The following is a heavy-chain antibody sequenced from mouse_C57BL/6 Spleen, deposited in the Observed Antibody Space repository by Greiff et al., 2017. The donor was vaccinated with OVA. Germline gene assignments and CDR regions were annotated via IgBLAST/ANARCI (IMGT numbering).Heavy chain of an antibody. J-gene: IGHJ1*03. CDR2: FHPYNDDT. CDR3: ARGDYGSSYVDWYFDV. D-gene: IGHD1-1*01. CDR1: GYTFTTYP. V-gene: IGHV1-47*01. Sequence: VQLQQSGAELVKPGASVKMSCKASGYTFTTYPIEWMKQNHGKSLEWIGNFHPYNDDTKYNEKFKGKATLTVEKSSSTVYLELSRLTSDDSAVYYCARGDYGSSYVDWYFDVWGTGTTVTVSS.